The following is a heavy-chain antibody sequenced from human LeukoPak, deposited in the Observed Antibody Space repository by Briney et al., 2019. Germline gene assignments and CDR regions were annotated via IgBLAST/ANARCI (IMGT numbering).Heavy chain of an antibody. J-gene: IGHJ4*02. Sequence: PGGSLRLSCAASGFTFSNAWMSWVRQAPGKGLEWVGRIKSKTDGGTTDYAAPVKGRFTISRDDSKNTLYLQRNSLKTEDTAVYYCTTFSRGYFDWLLYPSHFDYWGQGTLVTVSS. D-gene: IGHD3-9*01. V-gene: IGHV3-15*01. CDR2: IKSKTDGGTT. CDR3: TTFSRGYFDWLLYPSHFDY. CDR1: GFTFSNAW.